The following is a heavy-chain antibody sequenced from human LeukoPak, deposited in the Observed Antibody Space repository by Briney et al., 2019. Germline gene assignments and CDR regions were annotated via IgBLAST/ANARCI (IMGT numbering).Heavy chain of an antibody. V-gene: IGHV5-10-1*01. Sequence: PGESLWISCKGSGXSFTSYCISWVRQMPGKGLEWMGRIDLSDSYTAYSPSFQGHVTISADKSISTAYLQWSSLKASDTAMYYCAREDGSGSFYNWFDPWGQGTLVTVSS. CDR2: IDLSDSYT. J-gene: IGHJ5*02. D-gene: IGHD3-10*01. CDR1: GXSFTSYC. CDR3: AREDGSGSFYNWFDP.